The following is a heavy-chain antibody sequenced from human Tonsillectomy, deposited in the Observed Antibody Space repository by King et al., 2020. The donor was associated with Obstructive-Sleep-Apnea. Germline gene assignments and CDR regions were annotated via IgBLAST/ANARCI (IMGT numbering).Heavy chain of an antibody. CDR1: GFTLGDYA. Sequence: VQLVESGGGLVQPGRSLRLSCTASGFTLGDYAMSWFRQAPGKGLEWVGFIRRKAYGGTTEDAASVRGRFTISRDDSRNIAYLQMNSLKTEDTAIYYCYGGYSGAYWGQGTLVTVSS. J-gene: IGHJ4*02. CDR2: IRRKAYGGTT. V-gene: IGHV3-49*03. CDR3: YGGYSGAY. D-gene: IGHD4-23*01.